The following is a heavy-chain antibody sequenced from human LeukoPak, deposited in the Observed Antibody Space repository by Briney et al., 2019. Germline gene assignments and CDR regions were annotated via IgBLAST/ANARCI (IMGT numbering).Heavy chain of an antibody. CDR3: VTGSGWYYFDT. J-gene: IGHJ4*02. Sequence: ASVKVSCKVSGYTLSELSMHWVRQAPGKGLEWMGGFDHEDGETVYAEEFQGRVTMTEETFTDTAYMELSSLSSEDTAVYFCVTGSGWYYFDTWGQGTLVTVSS. V-gene: IGHV1-24*01. CDR1: GYTLSELS. CDR2: FDHEDGET. D-gene: IGHD6-19*01.